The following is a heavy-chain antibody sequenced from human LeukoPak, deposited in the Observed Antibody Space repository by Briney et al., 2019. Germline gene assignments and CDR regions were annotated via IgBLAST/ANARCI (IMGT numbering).Heavy chain of an antibody. V-gene: IGHV4-4*07. CDR3: ARGIWFETDTNWFDP. D-gene: IGHD3-10*01. CDR2: ISTSGST. Sequence: SETLSLTCTVSGGSISSYYWSWIRQPAGKGLESIGHISTSGSTNYNPSLKSRVTMSVDTSKNQFSLKLSSVTAADTAVYYCARGIWFETDTNWFDPWGQGTLVTVSS. CDR1: GGSISSYY. J-gene: IGHJ5*02.